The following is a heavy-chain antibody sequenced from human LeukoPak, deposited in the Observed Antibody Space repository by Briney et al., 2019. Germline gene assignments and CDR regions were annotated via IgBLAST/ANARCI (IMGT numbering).Heavy chain of an antibody. J-gene: IGHJ4*02. Sequence: SETLSLTCTVSGGSFSSGTYYWGWIRQPPGKGLEWIGSISYSGSTYYIPSLQSRVTISVDTSKNQFSLKLSSVTAADTAVYYCARHRESSGYSPFDYWGQGTLVTVSS. CDR1: GGSFSSGTYY. CDR3: ARHRESSGYSPFDY. CDR2: ISYSGST. D-gene: IGHD3-22*01. V-gene: IGHV4-39*01.